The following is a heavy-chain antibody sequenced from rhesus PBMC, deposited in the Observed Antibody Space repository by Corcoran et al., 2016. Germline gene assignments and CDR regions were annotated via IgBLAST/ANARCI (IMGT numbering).Heavy chain of an antibody. Sequence: EVQLVQSGAEVKKPGASVKISCKASGYTFTDYYLHWVRQAPGKGLEWMGRVDPEDGEEIHAQKFQDRVTITAETSTDTAYMELSSLRSEDTAVYYCATDARGGSYSVDYWGQGVLVTVSS. J-gene: IGHJ4*01. V-gene: IGHV1-111*02. D-gene: IGHD1-44*02. CDR3: ATDARGGSYSVDY. CDR2: VDPEDGEE. CDR1: GYTFTDYY.